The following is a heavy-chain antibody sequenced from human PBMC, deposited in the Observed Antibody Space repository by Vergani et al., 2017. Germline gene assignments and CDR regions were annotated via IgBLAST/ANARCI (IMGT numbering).Heavy chain of an antibody. V-gene: IGHV3-73*01. CDR3: SAQTQLFYDY. CDR2: IRRRSEHYAT. CDR1: GFVFSESP. Sequence: EVQLMESGGGWAQPGGSLRLSCAASGFVFSESPIHWVRQVPGKGLEWLGHIRRRSEHYATAYGTSLIGRATISRDDSTNTAYLQLSSLGTDDTAIYFCSAQTQLFYDYWGQGTLVAVAS. D-gene: IGHD2/OR15-2a*01. J-gene: IGHJ4*02.